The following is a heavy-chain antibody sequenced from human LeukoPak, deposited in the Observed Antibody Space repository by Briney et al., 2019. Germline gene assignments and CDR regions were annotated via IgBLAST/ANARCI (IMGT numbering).Heavy chain of an antibody. CDR1: GYTFTGYY. Sequence: ASVKVSYKASGYTFTGYYMHWVRQAPGQGLEWMGIINPSGGSTSYAQKFQGRVTMTRDMSTSTVYMELSSLRSEDTAVYYCARDSSSSNGDYWGQGTLVTVSS. CDR3: ARDSSSSNGDY. D-gene: IGHD6-13*01. V-gene: IGHV1-46*01. J-gene: IGHJ4*02. CDR2: INPSGGST.